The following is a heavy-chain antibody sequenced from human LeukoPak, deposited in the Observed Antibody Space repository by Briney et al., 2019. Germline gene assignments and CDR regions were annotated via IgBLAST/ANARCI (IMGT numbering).Heavy chain of an antibody. Sequence: PGGSLRVSCAASGFTFNTYGMNWVRQAPGKGLEWVAIIWYDGSDKYYAESVKGRFTISRDNSKNTMYLQVNSLRAEDTAVYYCARVGCTGGSCLAYNYYAMDVWGQGTTVTVSS. D-gene: IGHD2-15*01. CDR3: ARVGCTGGSCLAYNYYAMDV. V-gene: IGHV3-33*01. CDR1: GFTFNTYG. J-gene: IGHJ6*02. CDR2: IWYDGSDK.